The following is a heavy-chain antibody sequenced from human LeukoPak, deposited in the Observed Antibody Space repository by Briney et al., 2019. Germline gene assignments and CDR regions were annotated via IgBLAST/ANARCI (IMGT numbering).Heavy chain of an antibody. V-gene: IGHV3-9*01. D-gene: IGHD1-26*01. CDR1: GFTFDDYA. J-gene: IGHJ6*02. Sequence: PGRSLRLSCAASGFTFDDYAMHWVRQTPGKGLEWVSGISWNSGSIGYADSVKGRFTISRDNAKNSLYLQMNSLRAEDTALYYCAKDMPRSGSYVYYGMDVWGQGTTVTVSS. CDR3: AKDMPRSGSYVYYGMDV. CDR2: ISWNSGSI.